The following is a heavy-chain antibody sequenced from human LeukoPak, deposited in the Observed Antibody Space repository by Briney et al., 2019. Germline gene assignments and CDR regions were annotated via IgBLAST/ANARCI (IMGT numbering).Heavy chain of an antibody. V-gene: IGHV3-21*01. CDR3: ARYYDFWSAYSKGAHYYYMDV. Sequence: GGSLRLSCAASEFTFSDYSMNWVRQAPGKGLEWVSSISSSSSYIYYADSVKGRFTVSRDNAKNSLYLQMNSLRAEDTAVYYCARYYDFWSAYSKGAHYYYMDVWGKGTTVTVSS. CDR2: ISSSSSYI. D-gene: IGHD3-3*01. CDR1: EFTFSDYS. J-gene: IGHJ6*03.